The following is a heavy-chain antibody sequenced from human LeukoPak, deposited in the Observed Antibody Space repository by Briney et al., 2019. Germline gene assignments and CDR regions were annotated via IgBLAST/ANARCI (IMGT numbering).Heavy chain of an antibody. V-gene: IGHV4-59*08. J-gene: IGHJ4*02. CDR1: GGSISTYY. Sequence: SETLSLTCTVSGGSISTYYWSWIRQPPGKGLEWIGYIYYRGHTNYNPSLQSRVSISVDTSKNQFSLKLTSVPAADTAVYYCARHEKLGQFDYWGQGTLVTVSS. D-gene: IGHD3-10*01. CDR2: IYYRGHT. CDR3: ARHEKLGQFDY.